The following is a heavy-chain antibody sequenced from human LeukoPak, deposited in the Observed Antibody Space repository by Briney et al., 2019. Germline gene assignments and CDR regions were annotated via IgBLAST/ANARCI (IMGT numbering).Heavy chain of an antibody. D-gene: IGHD6-13*01. CDR2: ISGSSGTI. CDR3: ARGGSSCFDS. Sequence: PGGSLRLSCAASGFTFSSYHMNWVRQAPGKGLEWVSYISGSSGTIYYADSVKGRFTTSRDNAKNSPYLQMNNLRDEDTAVYYCARGGSSCFDSWGQGTLVTVSS. CDR1: GFTFSSYH. J-gene: IGHJ4*02. V-gene: IGHV3-48*02.